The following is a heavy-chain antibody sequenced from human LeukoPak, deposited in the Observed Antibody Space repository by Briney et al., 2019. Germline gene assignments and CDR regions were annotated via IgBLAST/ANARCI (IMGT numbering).Heavy chain of an antibody. CDR2: IGTSGTTT. CDR3: ARYSGTLCS. V-gene: IGHV3-23*01. CDR1: GFIFSSHA. D-gene: IGHD5-12*01. J-gene: IGHJ4*02. Sequence: GGSLRLSCAASGFIFSSHAMSWVRQAPGKGLEWVSAIGTSGTTTYYADSVRGRFTISRDNSKNTLFLQMNTLRAEDTAVYYCARYSGTLCSWGQGTLVTVSS.